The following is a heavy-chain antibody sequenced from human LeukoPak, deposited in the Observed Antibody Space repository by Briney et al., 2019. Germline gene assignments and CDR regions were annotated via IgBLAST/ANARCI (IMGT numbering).Heavy chain of an antibody. CDR2: IYSGGST. V-gene: IGHV3-53*01. Sequence: GGSLRLSCAASGFTVRSNYMSGARQAPGKGLEWVSVIYSGGSTYYADSVKGRFTISRDNSKNTLYLQMNSLRAEDTAVYYCARAEVGATPFVFDYWGQGTLVTVSS. CDR3: ARAEVGATPFVFDY. D-gene: IGHD1-26*01. J-gene: IGHJ4*02. CDR1: GFTVRSNY.